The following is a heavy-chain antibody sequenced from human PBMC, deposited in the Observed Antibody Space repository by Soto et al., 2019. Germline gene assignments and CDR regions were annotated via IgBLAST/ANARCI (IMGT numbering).Heavy chain of an antibody. CDR2: IYYSGST. Sequence: SETLSLTCTVSGGSVSSGSYYWSWIRQPPGKGLEWIGYIYYSGSTNYNPSLKSRVTISVDTSKNQFSLKLSSVTAADTAVYYCARGVTMVRGVTYYYYYGMDVWGQGTTVTVSS. J-gene: IGHJ6*02. V-gene: IGHV4-61*01. CDR1: GGSVSSGSYY. D-gene: IGHD3-10*01. CDR3: ARGVTMVRGVTYYYYYGMDV.